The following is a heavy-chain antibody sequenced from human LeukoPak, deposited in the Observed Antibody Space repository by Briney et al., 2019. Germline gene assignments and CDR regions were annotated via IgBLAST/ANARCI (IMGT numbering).Heavy chain of an antibody. D-gene: IGHD6-19*01. CDR2: INSDGSST. CDR1: GFTFSSYW. Sequence: GGSLRLSCAASGFTFSSYWMHWVRPAPGKGLVWVSRINSDGSSTSYADSVKGRFTISRDNAKNTLYLQMNSLRAEDTAVYYCARFQYSSGPTDYWGQGTLVTVSS. J-gene: IGHJ4*02. CDR3: ARFQYSSGPTDY. V-gene: IGHV3-74*01.